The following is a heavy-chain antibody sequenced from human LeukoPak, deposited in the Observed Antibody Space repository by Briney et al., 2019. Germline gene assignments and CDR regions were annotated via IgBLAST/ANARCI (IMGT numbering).Heavy chain of an antibody. J-gene: IGHJ4*02. CDR2: VHLDGRT. CDR1: GGSVSSTNW. CDR3: AREGGFYRPLDY. D-gene: IGHD6-25*01. V-gene: IGHV4-4*02. Sequence: SATLSLTCGVSGGSVSSTNWWTWIRPPPGKGLEWIGEVHLDGRTNFNPSLKSRLTMSVDLSENHVSLKLTSVTAADTAVYYCAREGGFYRPLDYSGQGTLVTVSS.